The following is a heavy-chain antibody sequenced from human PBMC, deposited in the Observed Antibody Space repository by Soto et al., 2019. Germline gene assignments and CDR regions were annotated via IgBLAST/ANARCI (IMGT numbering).Heavy chain of an antibody. Sequence: QVQLQESGPGLVRPSQTLSLTCTVSGGSTSRGGYYWTWIRQHPGKGLEWSGFSSYSGSTAYSPSLRSRATISVDTSKNQFSLNLTSVTAADTAVYYCARAHGLGSYDWFDPWGQGTLVTVSS. CDR1: GGSTSRGGYY. J-gene: IGHJ5*02. CDR2: SSYSGST. D-gene: IGHD3-10*01. CDR3: ARAHGLGSYDWFDP. V-gene: IGHV4-31*03.